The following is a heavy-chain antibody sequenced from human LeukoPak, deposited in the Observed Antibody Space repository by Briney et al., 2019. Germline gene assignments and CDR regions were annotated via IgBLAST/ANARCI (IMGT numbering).Heavy chain of an antibody. CDR3: ARVGAMVL. Sequence: ASVKVSCKASGYTFTGYYMHWVRQAPGQGLEWMGWINPNSGGTNYAQKFQGRITMTRDKSTSTAYMDLTSLRSDDTAVYYCARVGAMVLWGQGTLVTVSS. D-gene: IGHD5-18*01. J-gene: IGHJ1*01. V-gene: IGHV1-2*02. CDR2: INPNSGGT. CDR1: GYTFTGYY.